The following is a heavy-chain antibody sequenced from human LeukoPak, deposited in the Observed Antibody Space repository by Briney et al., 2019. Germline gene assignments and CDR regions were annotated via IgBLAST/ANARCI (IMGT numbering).Heavy chain of an antibody. D-gene: IGHD6-13*01. CDR2: ISGSGGST. Sequence: GGSLRLSCAASGFTFSSYAMSWVRQAPGKGLESVSAISGSGGSTYYADSVKGRFTISRDNSKNTLYLQMNSLRAEDTAVYYCAREILDSSQTPLIDYWGQGTLVTVSS. V-gene: IGHV3-23*01. J-gene: IGHJ4*02. CDR3: AREILDSSQTPLIDY. CDR1: GFTFSSYA.